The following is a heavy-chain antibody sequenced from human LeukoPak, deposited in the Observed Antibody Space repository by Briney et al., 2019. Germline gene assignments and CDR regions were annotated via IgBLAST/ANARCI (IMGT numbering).Heavy chain of an antibody. D-gene: IGHD3-10*01. V-gene: IGHV4-39*01. Sequence: SGTLSLTCTVSGGSISSSSYYWGWIRQPPGKGLEWIGSIYYSGSTYYNPSLKSRVTISVDTSKNQFSLKLSSVTAADTAVYYCARYYYYGSGSYSSRAFQHWGQGTLVTVSS. CDR1: GGSISSSSYY. CDR3: ARYYYYGSGSYSSRAFQH. CDR2: IYYSGST. J-gene: IGHJ1*01.